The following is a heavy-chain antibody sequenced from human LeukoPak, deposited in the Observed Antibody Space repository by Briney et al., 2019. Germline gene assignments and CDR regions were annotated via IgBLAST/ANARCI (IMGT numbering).Heavy chain of an antibody. CDR1: GGSIGSGGYY. Sequence: SETLSLTCTVSGGSIGSGGYYWSWIRQHPGKGLEWIGYIYYSGSTYYNPSLKSRVTISVDTSKNQFSLKLSSVTAADTAVYYCARGDRRSYYDSSGTFDYWGQGTLVTVSS. CDR3: ARGDRRSYYDSSGTFDY. D-gene: IGHD3-22*01. J-gene: IGHJ4*02. V-gene: IGHV4-30-4*08. CDR2: IYYSGST.